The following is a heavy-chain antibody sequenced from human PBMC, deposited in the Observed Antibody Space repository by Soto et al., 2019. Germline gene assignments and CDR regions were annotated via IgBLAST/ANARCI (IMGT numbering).Heavy chain of an antibody. CDR2: IYNSGNT. CDR3: ARVTGEGGYDFWSGYPFGYYGMDV. Sequence: PETLSLTYTVSGGSMNSYYWNWIRQPPGKGLEWIGYIYNSGNTNYNPSLKSRVTISVDTSKNPFSAKLSSVTAADTAVYYCARVTGEGGYDFWSGYPFGYYGMDVWGQGTTVTVSS. V-gene: IGHV4-59*01. CDR1: GGSMNSYY. D-gene: IGHD3-3*01. J-gene: IGHJ6*02.